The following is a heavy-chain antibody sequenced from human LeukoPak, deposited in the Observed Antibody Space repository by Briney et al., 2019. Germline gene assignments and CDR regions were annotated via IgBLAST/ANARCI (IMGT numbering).Heavy chain of an antibody. CDR1: GGSFSGYY. CDR3: AASEGNYCDSSGYYSVPIDY. J-gene: IGHJ4*02. D-gene: IGHD3-22*01. Sequence: SETLSLTCAVYGGSFSGYYWSWIRQPPGKGLEWIGEINHSGSTNYNPSLKSRVTISVDTSKNQFSLKLSSVTAADTAVYYCAASEGNYCDSSGYYSVPIDYWGQGTLVTVSS. CDR2: INHSGST. V-gene: IGHV4-34*01.